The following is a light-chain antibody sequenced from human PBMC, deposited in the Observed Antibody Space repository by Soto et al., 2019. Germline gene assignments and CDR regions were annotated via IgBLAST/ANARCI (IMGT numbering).Light chain of an antibody. CDR3: QSYDSSLYGYV. J-gene: IGLJ1*01. CDR1: SSNIGAGYD. Sequence: QSVRTQPPSVSGAPGQRITISCTGSSSNIGAGYDVHWYQQLPGTAPKLLIYVNSNRPSGVPDRFSGSKSGTSASLAITGLQAGDEADYYCQSYDSSLYGYVFGSGTKVTVL. CDR2: VNS. V-gene: IGLV1-40*01.